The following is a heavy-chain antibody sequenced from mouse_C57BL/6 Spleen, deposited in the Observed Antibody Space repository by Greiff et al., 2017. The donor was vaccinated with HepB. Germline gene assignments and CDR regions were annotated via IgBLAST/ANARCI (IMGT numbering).Heavy chain of an antibody. CDR3: ARDYYGSSRTGYFDV. D-gene: IGHD1-1*01. V-gene: IGHV1-82*01. CDR1: GYAFSSSW. Sequence: VQLQQSGPELVKPGASVKISCKASGYAFSSSWMNWVKQRPGKGLEWIGRIYPGDGDTNYNGKFKGKATLTADKSSSTAYMQRSSLTSEDSAVYFCARDYYGSSRTGYFDVWGTGTTVTVSS. J-gene: IGHJ1*03. CDR2: IYPGDGDT.